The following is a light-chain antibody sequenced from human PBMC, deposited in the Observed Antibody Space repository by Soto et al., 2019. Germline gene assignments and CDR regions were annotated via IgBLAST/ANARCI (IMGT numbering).Light chain of an antibody. J-gene: IGLJ3*02. Sequence: QSVLTQSSSASASLGSSVKLTCILSSGHSTYIIAWHQQQPGKAPRFLMTLDRSGSYNRGSGVPDRFSGSSSGADRYLTISHLQDEDEGDYYCETWYSNTHKVFGGGTKLTVL. CDR3: ETWYSNTHKV. V-gene: IGLV4-60*02. CDR2: LDRSGSY. CDR1: SGHSTYI.